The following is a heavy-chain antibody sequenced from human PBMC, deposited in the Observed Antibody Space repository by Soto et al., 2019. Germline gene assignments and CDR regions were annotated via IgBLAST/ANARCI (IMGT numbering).Heavy chain of an antibody. D-gene: IGHD3-22*01. V-gene: IGHV4-30-2*01. CDR1: GGSVSSGSYY. CDR3: ASYDSSGYYYVGYGMDV. CDR2: IYHSGST. Sequence: SETLSLTCTGSGGSVSSGSYYWSWIRQPPGKGLEWIGYIYHSGSTYYNPSLKSRVTISVDRSKNQFSLKLSSVTAADTAVYYCASYDSSGYYYVGYGMDVWGQGTTVTVSS. J-gene: IGHJ6*02.